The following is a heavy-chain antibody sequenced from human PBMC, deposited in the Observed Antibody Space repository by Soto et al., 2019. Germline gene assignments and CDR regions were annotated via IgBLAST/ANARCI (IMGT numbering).Heavy chain of an antibody. V-gene: IGHV1-18*01. CDR3: ARVVTIFGGDDAFDI. CDR2: ISAYNGNT. D-gene: IGHD3-3*01. J-gene: IGHJ3*02. Sequence: QVQRVQSGAEVKKPGASVKVSCKASGYTFTSYGISWVLQAPGQGLEWMGWISAYNGNTNYAQKLQGRVTMTTDTSTSTAYMELRSLRSDNTAVYYCARVVTIFGGDDAFDIWGQGTMVTVSS. CDR1: GYTFTSYG.